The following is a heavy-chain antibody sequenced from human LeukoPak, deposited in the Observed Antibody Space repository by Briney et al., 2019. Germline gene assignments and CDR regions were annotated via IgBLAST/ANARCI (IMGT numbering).Heavy chain of an antibody. CDR2: INPNSGGT. V-gene: IGHV1-2*02. D-gene: IGHD3-10*01. CDR1: GYTFTGYY. Sequence: ASVKVSCKASGYTFTGYYMHWVRQAPGQGLEWMGWINPNSGGTNYAQKFQGRVTMTRNTSTTTAYMELSSLRSDDTAVYYCATARVRGVLRAIDYWGQGTLVTVSS. J-gene: IGHJ4*02. CDR3: ATARVRGVLRAIDY.